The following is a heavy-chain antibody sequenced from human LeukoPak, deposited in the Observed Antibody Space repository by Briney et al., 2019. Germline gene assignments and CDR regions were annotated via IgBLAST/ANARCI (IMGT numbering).Heavy chain of an antibody. D-gene: IGHD2-21*02. CDR3: AKQPRATARSGYFDY. CDR2: ISYDGSNK. J-gene: IGHJ4*02. V-gene: IGHV3-30*18. Sequence: GGSLRLSCAASGFTFSSYGMHWVRQAPGKGLEWVTVISYDGSNKYYADSVKGRFTISRDNSKNTLYLQMNSLRAEDTAVYYCAKQPRATARSGYFDYWGQGTLVTVSS. CDR1: GFTFSSYG.